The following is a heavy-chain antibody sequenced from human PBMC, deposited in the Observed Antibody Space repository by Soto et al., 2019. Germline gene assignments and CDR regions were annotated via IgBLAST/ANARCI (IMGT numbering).Heavy chain of an antibody. CDR2: INHSGST. Sequence: PSETLSLTCAVYGGSFSGYYWSWIRQPPGKGLEWFGEINHSGSTNYNPSLKSRVTISVDTSKNQFSLKLSSVTAADTAVYYCARRVVARYYYYYGMDVWGQGILVTVSS. V-gene: IGHV4-34*01. CDR3: ARRVVARYYYYYGMDV. D-gene: IGHD2-15*01. CDR1: GGSFSGYY. J-gene: IGHJ6*02.